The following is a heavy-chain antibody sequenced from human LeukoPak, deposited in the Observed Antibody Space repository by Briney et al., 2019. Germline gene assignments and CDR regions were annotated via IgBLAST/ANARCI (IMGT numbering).Heavy chain of an antibody. D-gene: IGHD3-10*01. J-gene: IGHJ4*02. CDR1: GGSISSYY. CDR3: ARDKGVSFDY. CDR2: IYYSGST. Sequence: SETLSLTCTVSGGSISSYYWTWIRQPPGKGLEWIGYIYYSGSTNYNPSLKSRVTISVDTSKSQFSLKLSSVTAADTAVYYCARDKGVSFDYWGQGTLVTVSS. V-gene: IGHV4-59*01.